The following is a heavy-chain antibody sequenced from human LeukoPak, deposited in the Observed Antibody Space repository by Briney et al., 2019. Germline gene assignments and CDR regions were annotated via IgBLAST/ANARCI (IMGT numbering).Heavy chain of an antibody. V-gene: IGHV3-23*01. CDR3: ARGIWFGEGYYFYMDV. CDR2: ISGSGGST. CDR1: GFTFSSYG. Sequence: PGGSLRLSCAASGFTFSSYGMSWVRQAPGKGLEWVSAISGSGGSTYYADSVKGRFTIPRDNPKNTLYLQMNSLRAEDTAVYYCARGIWFGEGYYFYMDVWGKGTTVTISS. D-gene: IGHD3-10*01. J-gene: IGHJ6*03.